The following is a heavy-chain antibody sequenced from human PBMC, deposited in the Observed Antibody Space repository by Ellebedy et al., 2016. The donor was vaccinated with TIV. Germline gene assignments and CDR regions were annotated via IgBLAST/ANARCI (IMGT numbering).Heavy chain of an antibody. CDR2: IYYSGST. J-gene: IGHJ3*01. CDR3: ATTPPGGALNV. Sequence: PGGSLRLSCTVSGGSISSYYWSWIRQPPGKGLEWIGYIYYSGSTSYNPSLESRVTISVDTSKNQSSLQLRSVTAADTAVYYCATTPPGGALNVWGQGTMVTVSS. D-gene: IGHD1-1*01. CDR1: GGSISSYY. V-gene: IGHV4-59*08.